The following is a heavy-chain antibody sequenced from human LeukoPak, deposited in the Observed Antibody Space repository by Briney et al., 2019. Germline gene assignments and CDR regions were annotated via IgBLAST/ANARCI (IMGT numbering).Heavy chain of an antibody. CDR1: GGSFSGYY. J-gene: IGHJ4*02. CDR3: ARHESIAAAGTFDY. Sequence: SETLSLTCAVYGGSFSGYYWSWIRQPPGKGLEWIGSIYYSGSTYYNPSLKSRVTISVDTSKNQFSLKLSSVTAADTAVYYCARHESIAAAGTFDYWGQGTLVTVSS. V-gene: IGHV4-34*01. CDR2: IYYSGST. D-gene: IGHD6-13*01.